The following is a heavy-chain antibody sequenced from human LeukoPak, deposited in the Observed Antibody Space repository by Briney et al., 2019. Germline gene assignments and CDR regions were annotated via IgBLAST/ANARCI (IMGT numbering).Heavy chain of an antibody. CDR3: ATLPWYAGVRDY. CDR1: GYTLTELS. J-gene: IGHJ4*02. V-gene: IGHV1-24*01. D-gene: IGHD2-15*01. Sequence: ASVKVFCKVSGYTLTELSMHWVRQAPGKGLEWMGGFDPEDGETIYAQKFQGRVTMTEDTSTDTAYMELSSLRSEDTAVYYCATLPWYAGVRDYWGQGTLVTVSS. CDR2: FDPEDGET.